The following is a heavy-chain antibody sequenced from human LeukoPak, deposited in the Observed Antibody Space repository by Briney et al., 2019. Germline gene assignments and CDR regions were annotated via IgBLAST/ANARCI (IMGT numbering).Heavy chain of an antibody. CDR3: ARGTVYCSGGSCYRKDWFDH. J-gene: IGHJ5*02. CDR2: ISYDGSNK. V-gene: IGHV3-30*04. CDR1: GFTFSSYA. D-gene: IGHD2-15*01. Sequence: GGSLRLSCAASGFTFSSYAMHWVRQAPGKGLEWVAVISYDGSNKYYADSVKGRFTISRDNSKNTLYLQMNSLRAEDTAVYYCARGTVYCSGGSCYRKDWFDHWGQGTLVTVSS.